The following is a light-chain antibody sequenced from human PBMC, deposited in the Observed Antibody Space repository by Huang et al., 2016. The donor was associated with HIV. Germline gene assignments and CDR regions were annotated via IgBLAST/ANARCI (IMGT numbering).Light chain of an antibody. CDR1: PSIGSN. J-gene: IGKJ1*01. CDR2: AAS. V-gene: IGKV3-15*01. Sequence: EIVMTQSPATLSVSPGERATLSCRASPSIGSNLAWYQQRRGQAPRILIYAASTRATGIPARCSGSGSGTEFTLTVSSLQSEDFAVYYCQQHNSWPRTFGQGTRV. CDR3: QQHNSWPRT.